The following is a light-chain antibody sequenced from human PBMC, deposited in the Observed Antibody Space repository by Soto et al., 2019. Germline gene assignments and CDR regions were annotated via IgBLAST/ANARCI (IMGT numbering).Light chain of an antibody. Sequence: EIWLPQFPATLSLSPGESAPVCCRASQTVTNYLAWYKQKPGQAPRLLIYDASNRATGVPARLSGRGSGTVFTLIISRRASEHYAVYYYQEWSSSRTFSPGTKVDIK. CDR2: DAS. J-gene: IGKJ3*01. V-gene: IGKV3-11*01. CDR1: QTVTNY. CDR3: QEWSSSRT.